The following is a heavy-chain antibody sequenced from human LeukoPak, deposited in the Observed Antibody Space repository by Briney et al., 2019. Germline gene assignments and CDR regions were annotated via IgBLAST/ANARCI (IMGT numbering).Heavy chain of an antibody. CDR1: GFTFSSYS. CDR3: AREASIVVRCSDY. V-gene: IGHV3-21*01. J-gene: IGHJ4*02. Sequence: GGSLRLSCAASGFTFSSYSMNWVRQAPGKGLEWVSSISTSSSYIYYADSVKGRFTISRDNSKNTLYLQMGSLRAEDMAVYYCAREASIVVRCSDYWGQGTLVTVSS. CDR2: ISTSSSYI. D-gene: IGHD6-6*01.